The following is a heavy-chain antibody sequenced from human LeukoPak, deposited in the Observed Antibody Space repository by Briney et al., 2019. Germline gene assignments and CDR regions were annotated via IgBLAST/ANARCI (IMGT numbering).Heavy chain of an antibody. Sequence: SETLSLTCTVSGYSISSGYYWGWIRQPPGKGLEWIGSIYHSGSTYYNPSLKSRVTMSVDTSNNELSLKLNSVTAADTAVYYCARTYDSPGYYSPDYYYMDVWGKGTTVTISS. V-gene: IGHV4-38-2*02. CDR2: IYHSGST. CDR3: ARTYDSPGYYSPDYYYMDV. D-gene: IGHD3-22*01. J-gene: IGHJ6*03. CDR1: GYSISSGYY.